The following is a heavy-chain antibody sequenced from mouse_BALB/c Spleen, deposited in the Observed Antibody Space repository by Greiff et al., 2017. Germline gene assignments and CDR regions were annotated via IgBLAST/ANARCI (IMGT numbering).Heavy chain of an antibody. CDR2: ISSGSSTI. D-gene: IGHD2-4*01. V-gene: IGHV5-17*02. CDR1: GFTLSSFG. Sequence: EVQGVESGGGLVQPGGSRQLSCAASGFTLSSFGMHWVRQAPEKGLEWVAYISSGSSTIYYADTVKGRFTISRDNPKNTLFLQMTSLRSEDTAMYYCARCEYDGYYFDYWGQGTTLTVSA. J-gene: IGHJ2*01. CDR3: ARCEYDGYYFDY.